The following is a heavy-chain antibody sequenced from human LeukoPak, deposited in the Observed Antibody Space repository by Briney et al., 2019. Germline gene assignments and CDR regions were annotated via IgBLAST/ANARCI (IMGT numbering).Heavy chain of an antibody. CDR1: GFTFSSYS. CDR2: ISSSSSYI. CDR3: AREWNGYNTVAYYYYGMDV. J-gene: IGHJ6*02. V-gene: IGHV3-21*01. D-gene: IGHD5-24*01. Sequence: GGSLRLSCAASGFTFSSYSMNWVRQAPGKGLEWVSSISSSSSYIYYADSVKGRFTISRDNAKNSLYLQMNSLRAEDTAVYYCAREWNGYNTVAYYYYGMDVWGQGTTVTVSS.